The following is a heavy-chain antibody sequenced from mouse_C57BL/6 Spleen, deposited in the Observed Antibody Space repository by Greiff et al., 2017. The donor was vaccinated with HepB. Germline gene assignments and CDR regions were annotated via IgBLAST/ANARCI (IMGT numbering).Heavy chain of an antibody. Sequence: QVQLQQPGAELVKPGASVKLSCKASGYTFTSYWMHWVKQRPGQGLEWIGMIHPNSGSTNYNEKFKSKATLTVDKSSSTAYMQLSSLTSEDSAVYYCAREDYESWFAHWGQGTLVTVSA. CDR2: IHPNSGST. CDR1: GYTFTSYW. CDR3: AREDYESWFAH. D-gene: IGHD2-4*01. J-gene: IGHJ3*01. V-gene: IGHV1-64*01.